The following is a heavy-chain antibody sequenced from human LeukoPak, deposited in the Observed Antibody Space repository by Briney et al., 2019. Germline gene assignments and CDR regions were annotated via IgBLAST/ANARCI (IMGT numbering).Heavy chain of an antibody. CDR2: IRYDGSNK. V-gene: IGHV3-30*02. CDR3: ASNTENYYDHPRGLGSWEYYYYYMDV. J-gene: IGHJ6*03. CDR1: GFTFSSYG. Sequence: PGGSLRLSCAASGFTFSSYGMHWVRQAPGKGLEWVAFIRYDGSNKYYADSVKGRFTISRDNSKNTLYLQMNSLRAEDTAVYYCASNTENYYDHPRGLGSWEYYYYYMDVWGKGTTVTVSS. D-gene: IGHD3-22*01.